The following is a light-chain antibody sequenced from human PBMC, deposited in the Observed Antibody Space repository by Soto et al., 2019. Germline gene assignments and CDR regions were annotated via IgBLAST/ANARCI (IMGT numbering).Light chain of an antibody. J-gene: IGLJ2*01. CDR2: LEGSGSY. CDR3: ETWDINTHVV. V-gene: IGLV4-60*02. Sequence: QSALTQSSSTSASLGSSVKLTCTLSSWHSSDIIAWHQQQPGKAPRYLMKLEGSGSYNKGSGVPDRFSGSSSGADLYLTISNLQFEDEADYYCETWDINTHVVFGGGTKLTVL. CDR1: SWHSSDI.